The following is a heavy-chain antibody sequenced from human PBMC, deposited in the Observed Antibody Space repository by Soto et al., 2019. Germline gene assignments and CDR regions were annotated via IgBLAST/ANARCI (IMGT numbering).Heavy chain of an antibody. D-gene: IGHD6-6*01. V-gene: IGHV4-59*01. CDR3: ARDPISARPFFDY. Sequence: QVQLQESGPGLVRPSETLSLTCTVSGGSITSYYWSWIRQPPGKGLEWIGDIHYSGSTNYNPSLKSRVTLSTDTSKNQFSLNLSSVTAADTAVYYCARDPISARPFFDYWGQGTLVTVSS. CDR2: IHYSGST. J-gene: IGHJ4*02. CDR1: GGSITSYY.